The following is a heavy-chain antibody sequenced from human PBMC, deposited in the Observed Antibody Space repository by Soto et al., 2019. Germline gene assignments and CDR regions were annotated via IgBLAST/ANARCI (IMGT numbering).Heavy chain of an antibody. J-gene: IGHJ6*04. D-gene: IGHD5-18*01. V-gene: IGHV1-46*01. CDR1: GYTFTTYY. CDR2: INPSGGST. CDR3: ARRSYNYENMDV. Sequence: QVQLVQSGSEVKKPGASVKVSCETSGYTFTTYYMHLVRRAPGQGLEWMGMINPSGGSTSYAQKFQGRVTMTRDTSTRTIYMELSSLVRDYTAIYYCARRSYNYENMDVWGKGTTVTVSS.